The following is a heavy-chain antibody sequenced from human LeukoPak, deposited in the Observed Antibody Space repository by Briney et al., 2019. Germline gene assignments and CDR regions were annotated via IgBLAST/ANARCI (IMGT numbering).Heavy chain of an antibody. Sequence: PGGSLRLSCAASGFTFSSYGMHWVRQAPGKGLEWVAVISYDGSNKYYADSVKGRFTISRDNAKNSLYLQMNSLRAEDTAVYYCARDRGWRSGYYLYYFDFWGQGTLVTVSS. CDR1: GFTFSSYG. J-gene: IGHJ4*02. D-gene: IGHD3-22*01. V-gene: IGHV3-30*03. CDR2: ISYDGSNK. CDR3: ARDRGWRSGYYLYYFDF.